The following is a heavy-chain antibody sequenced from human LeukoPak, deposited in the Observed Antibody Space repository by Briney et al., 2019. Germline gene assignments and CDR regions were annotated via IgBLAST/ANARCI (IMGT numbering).Heavy chain of an antibody. CDR3: ARGCSSTSCYGRTFDP. V-gene: IGHV1-18*01. D-gene: IGHD2-2*01. J-gene: IGHJ5*02. CDR2: ISAYNGNT. Sequence: ASVKVSCKASGYTFTSYGISWVRQAPGQGLEWMGWISAYNGNTNYAQKLQGRVTMTTDTSTSTAYMELRSLRSDDTAVYYCARGCSSTSCYGRTFDPWGQGTLVTVSS. CDR1: GYTFTSYG.